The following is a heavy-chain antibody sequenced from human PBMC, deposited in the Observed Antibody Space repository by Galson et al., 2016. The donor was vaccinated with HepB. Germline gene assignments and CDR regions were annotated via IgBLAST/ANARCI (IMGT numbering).Heavy chain of an antibody. V-gene: IGHV3-30*18. J-gene: IGHJ4*02. CDR2: TSYDGSNK. Sequence: SLRLSCAASGFTFSSYGMHWVRQAPGKGLEWVAVTSYDGSNKYYADSVKGRFTISRDNSKSAMYLQTNRLRPEDTAVYYCLKETGVIMVRGVIIGYFDFWGQGTLVIVSS. CDR3: LKETGVIMVRGVIIGYFDF. CDR1: GFTFSSYG. D-gene: IGHD3-10*01.